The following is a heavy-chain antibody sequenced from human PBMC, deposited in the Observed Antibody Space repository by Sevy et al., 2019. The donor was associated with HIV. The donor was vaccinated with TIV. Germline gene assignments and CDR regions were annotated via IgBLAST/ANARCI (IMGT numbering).Heavy chain of an antibody. D-gene: IGHD3-22*01. J-gene: IGHJ4*02. CDR3: ATTKDYYESSGCPFDY. CDR2: FDPEDGER. CDR1: GYTFTGDY. V-gene: IGHV1-24*01. Sequence: ASVKVSCKASGYTFTGDYLHWVRQAPGKGLEWMGSFDPEDGERFYAQKFQGRVTMTEDTSTDTAYMELSSLRSEDTAVYYCATTKDYYESSGCPFDYWGQGTLVTVSS.